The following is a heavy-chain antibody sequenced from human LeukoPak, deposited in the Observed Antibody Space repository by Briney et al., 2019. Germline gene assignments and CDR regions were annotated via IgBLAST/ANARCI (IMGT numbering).Heavy chain of an antibody. V-gene: IGHV3-66*01. J-gene: IGHJ6*02. D-gene: IGHD2-2*01. CDR3: ARVNIVVVPAALYYYGMDV. Sequence: GGSLRLSCAASGFTVSSNYMSWVRQAPGKGLEWVSVIYSGGSTYYADSVKGRFTISRDNSKNTLYLQMNSLRAEDTAVYYCARVNIVVVPAALYYYGMDVWGQGTTVTVSS. CDR2: IYSGGST. CDR1: GFTVSSNY.